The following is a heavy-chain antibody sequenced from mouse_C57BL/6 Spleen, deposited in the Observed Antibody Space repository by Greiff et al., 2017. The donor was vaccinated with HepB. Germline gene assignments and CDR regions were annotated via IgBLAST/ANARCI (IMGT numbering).Heavy chain of an antibody. V-gene: IGHV5-17*01. J-gene: IGHJ3*01. CDR3: ARRESAWFAY. Sequence: EVMLVESGGGLVKPGGSLKLSCAASGFTFSDYGMHWVRQAPEKGLEWVAYISSGSSTIYYADTVKGRFTISRDNATNTLFLQMTSLRSEDTAMYYGARRESAWFAYWGQGALVTVSA. CDR1: GFTFSDYG. CDR2: ISSGSSTI.